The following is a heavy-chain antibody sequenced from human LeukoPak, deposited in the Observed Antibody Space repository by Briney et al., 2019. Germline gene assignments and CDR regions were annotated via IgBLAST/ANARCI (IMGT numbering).Heavy chain of an antibody. D-gene: IGHD6-19*01. CDR2: ISGSGDST. J-gene: IGHJ4*02. Sequence: GGSLRLSCAASGFTFSSYEMNWVRQAPGKGLEWVSTISGSGDSTYYADSVKGRFTISRDNSKNTLYLQINSLRAEDTAVYYCAIGRIAVTGSGGLFDYWGQGTLVTVSS. CDR1: GFTFSSYE. V-gene: IGHV3-23*01. CDR3: AIGRIAVTGSGGLFDY.